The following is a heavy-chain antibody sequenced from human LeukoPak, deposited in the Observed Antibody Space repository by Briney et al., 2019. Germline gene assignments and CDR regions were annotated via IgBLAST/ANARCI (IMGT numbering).Heavy chain of an antibody. CDR1: GYTFTGYY. CDR3: ASPSVSDYGDYAFDY. D-gene: IGHD4-17*01. V-gene: IGHV1-2*02. J-gene: IGHJ4*02. CDR2: INPNSGGT. Sequence: ASVKVSCKASGYTFTGYYMHWVRQAPGQGLEWMGWINPNSGGTNYAQKFQGRVTMTTDTSISPAYMEPSRLRSDDTAVYYCASPSVSDYGDYAFDYWGQGTLVTVSS.